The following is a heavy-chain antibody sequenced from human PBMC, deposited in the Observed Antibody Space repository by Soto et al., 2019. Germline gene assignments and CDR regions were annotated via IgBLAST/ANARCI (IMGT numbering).Heavy chain of an antibody. D-gene: IGHD3-3*01. CDR2: INAGNGNT. Sequence: ASVKVSCKASGYTFTSYAMHWVRQAPGQRLEWMGWINAGNGNTKYSQKFQGRVTITRDTSASTAYMELSSPRSEDTAVYYCARVGDLYYDFWSGPRRGAFDIWGQGTMVTVSS. J-gene: IGHJ3*02. V-gene: IGHV1-3*01. CDR1: GYTFTSYA. CDR3: ARVGDLYYDFWSGPRRGAFDI.